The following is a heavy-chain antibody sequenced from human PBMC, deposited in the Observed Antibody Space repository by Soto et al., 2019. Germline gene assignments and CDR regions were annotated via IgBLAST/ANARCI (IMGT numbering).Heavy chain of an antibody. Sequence: GGSLRLSCAASGFTFSSYAMSWVRQAPGKGLEWVSSISGSGGGTYYADSVKGRFTFSRDNSKNTRYRQMNSLRAEDTAVYYCAKFGMATTKRSPPYYIDYWGQGALVTVSS. CDR2: ISGSGGGT. CDR1: GFTFSSYA. V-gene: IGHV3-23*01. J-gene: IGHJ4*02. CDR3: AKFGMATTKRSPPYYIDY. D-gene: IGHD1-1*01.